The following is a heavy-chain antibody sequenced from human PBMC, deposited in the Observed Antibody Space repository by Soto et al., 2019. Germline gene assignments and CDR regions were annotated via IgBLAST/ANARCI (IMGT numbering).Heavy chain of an antibody. D-gene: IGHD3-10*01. J-gene: IGHJ4*02. Sequence: EVQLVQSGSEVKAPGESLKISCKGSGYNFARFWIGWVRQPPGKGLEWMGLICPDDSDSRYSPSFQGQVTMSADKSIETAYLQWSTLKAADTARYICLRQRSAGSYHHRGVDYWGQGTPVIVSS. CDR3: LRQRSAGSYHHRGVDY. CDR2: ICPDDSDS. V-gene: IGHV5-51*01. CDR1: GYNFARFW.